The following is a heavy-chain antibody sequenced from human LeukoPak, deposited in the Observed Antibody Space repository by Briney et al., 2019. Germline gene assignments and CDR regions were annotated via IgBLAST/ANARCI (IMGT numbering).Heavy chain of an antibody. J-gene: IGHJ4*02. V-gene: IGHV2-5*02. D-gene: IGHD2-21*02. CDR3: AHSRQVVTSSAGYFDY. CDR2: IYWDDDK. CDR1: GISLSTSGVG. Sequence: SGPTLVKPTQTLTLTCTFSGISLSTSGVGVGWIRQPPGKALEWLALIYWDDDKRYSPSLKSRLTITKDTSKNQVVLTMTNMDPVDTATYYCAHSRQVVTSSAGYFDYWGQGTLVTVSS.